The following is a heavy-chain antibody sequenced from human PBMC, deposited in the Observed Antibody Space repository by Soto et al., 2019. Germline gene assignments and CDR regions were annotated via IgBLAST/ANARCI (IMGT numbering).Heavy chain of an antibody. CDR2: IYYSGSA. D-gene: IGHD3-22*01. CDR3: ARAEVEDTMIVVTYYFDY. Sequence: SETLSLTCTVSGGSISSSSYYWGWIRQPPGKGLEWIGSIYYSGSAYYNPSLKSRVTISVDTSKNQFSLKLSSVTAADTAVYYCARAEVEDTMIVVTYYFDYWGQGTLVTV. CDR1: GGSISSSSYY. J-gene: IGHJ4*02. V-gene: IGHV4-39*01.